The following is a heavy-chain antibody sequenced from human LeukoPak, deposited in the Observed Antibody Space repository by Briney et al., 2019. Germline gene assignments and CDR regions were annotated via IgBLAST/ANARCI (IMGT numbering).Heavy chain of an antibody. CDR3: VRHISTNTGYFDS. J-gene: IGHJ4*02. CDR1: GGSINSHSYY. V-gene: IGHV4-39*01. D-gene: IGHD5-24*01. CDR2: VYYDGTS. Sequence: SETLSLTCTVSGGSINSHSYYWGWIRQPPGKGLEWIGSVYYDGTSYSNPSLTSRAAVFVDTSRDEFSLDLSIVTAADTAVYYCVRHISTNTGYFDSCGQGTLVSVSS.